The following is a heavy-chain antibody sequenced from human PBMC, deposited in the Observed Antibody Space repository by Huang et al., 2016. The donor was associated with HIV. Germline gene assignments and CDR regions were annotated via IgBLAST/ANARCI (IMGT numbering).Heavy chain of an antibody. J-gene: IGHJ3*02. CDR3: ARHRSSGGVEEAFDI. Sequence: EVQLVESGGGLVQPGGSLRLSCAASGFTFSSYWMHWVRQAPGKGLVWLSRINNDGSITTYADSVKGRITISRDNARNTMYLQMTTLSAGDTAVYYCARHRSSGGVEEAFDIWGPGTLFTVAS. D-gene: IGHD2-8*02. CDR2: INNDGSIT. CDR1: GFTFSSYW. V-gene: IGHV3-74*03.